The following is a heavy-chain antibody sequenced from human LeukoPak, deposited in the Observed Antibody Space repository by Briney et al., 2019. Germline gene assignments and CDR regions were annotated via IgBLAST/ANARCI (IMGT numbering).Heavy chain of an antibody. D-gene: IGHD5-18*01. CDR1: GYSFSTHW. J-gene: IGHJ4*02. V-gene: IGHV1-46*01. CDR2: INPSGGTT. Sequence: ASVKVSCKASGYSFSTHWMHWVRQAPGQGLEWMGIINPSGGTTTYTQKFQGRVTMTRDMSTSTVYMELSSLRSEDTGVYYCAREGGDTPMVKFDSWGQGTLVTVSS. CDR3: AREGGDTPMVKFDS.